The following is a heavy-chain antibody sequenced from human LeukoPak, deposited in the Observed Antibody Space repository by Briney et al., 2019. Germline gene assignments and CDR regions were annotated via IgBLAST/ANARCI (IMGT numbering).Heavy chain of an antibody. CDR3: ARRGPPRTMLRGVKSGWFDP. J-gene: IGHJ5*02. CDR1: GGSTSSYY. V-gene: IGHV4-34*01. Sequence: PSETLSLTCTVSGGSTSSYYWSWIRQPPGKGLEWIGEINHSGSTNYNPSLKSRVTISVDTSKNQFSLKLSSVTAADTAVYYCARRGPPRTMLRGVKSGWFDPWGQGTLVTVSS. CDR2: INHSGST. D-gene: IGHD3-10*01.